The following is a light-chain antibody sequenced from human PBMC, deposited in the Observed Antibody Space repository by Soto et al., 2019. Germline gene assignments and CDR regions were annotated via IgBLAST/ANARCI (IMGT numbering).Light chain of an antibody. CDR1: QSVDSTY. J-gene: IGKJ1*01. CDR2: AAS. CDR3: QQYNNWPDT. Sequence: EIVLTQSPGTLSLSPGERATLSCMASQSVDSTYLAWYQQKPGQAPRLLIYAASTRATGTPARFSGSGSGTEFTLTISSLQSDDFAIYYCQQYNNWPDTFGQGTKVDIK. V-gene: IGKV3-15*01.